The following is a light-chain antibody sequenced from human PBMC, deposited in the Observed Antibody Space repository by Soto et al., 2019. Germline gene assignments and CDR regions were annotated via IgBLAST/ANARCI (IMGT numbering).Light chain of an antibody. J-gene: IGKJ5*01. V-gene: IGKV1-39*01. CDR1: QSISNS. CDR2: AAS. Sequence: DIQMTQSPSSLSASVGDRVTITCRASQSISNSLNWYQQTXGTAPQXXMYAASSLTSGVPSRFGSSGAGAVCTRTISTLQHEDVLIYSCQQSYSISITFGQGTRLEIK. CDR3: QQSYSISIT.